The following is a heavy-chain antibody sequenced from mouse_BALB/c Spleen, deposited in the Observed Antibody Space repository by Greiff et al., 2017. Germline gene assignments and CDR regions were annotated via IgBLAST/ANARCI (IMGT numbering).Heavy chain of an antibody. D-gene: IGHD1-1*01. CDR3: ARSIITTVVAFDD. Sequence: QVQLQQSGAELVRPGTSVKVSCKASGYAFTNYLIEWVKQRPGQGLEWIGVINPGSGGTNYNEKFKGKATLTADKSSSTAYMQLSSLTSDDSAVYFCARSIITTVVAFDDWGQGTTLTVSS. CDR2: INPGSGGT. J-gene: IGHJ2*01. CDR1: GYAFTNYL. V-gene: IGHV1-54*03.